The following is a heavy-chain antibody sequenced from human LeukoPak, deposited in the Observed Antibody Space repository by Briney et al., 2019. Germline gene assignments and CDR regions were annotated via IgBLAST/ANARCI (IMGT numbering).Heavy chain of an antibody. D-gene: IGHD4-17*01. J-gene: IGHJ4*02. CDR3: ARSMTTVTTVLNY. V-gene: IGHV1-2*02. Sequence: ASVKVSCKASGYTFTGYYMHWVRQAPGQGLEWMGWINPNSGGTNYAQKFQGRVTMTRDTSISTAYMELSRLRSDDTAVYYCARSMTTVTTVLNYWGQGTLVTVYS. CDR2: INPNSGGT. CDR1: GYTFTGYY.